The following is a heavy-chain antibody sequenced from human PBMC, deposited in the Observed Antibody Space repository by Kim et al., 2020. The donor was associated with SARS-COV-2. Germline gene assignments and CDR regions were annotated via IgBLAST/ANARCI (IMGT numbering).Heavy chain of an antibody. CDR2: FDPEDGET. J-gene: IGHJ5*02. Sequence: RQAPGNGLEWRWSFDPEDGETIYAQKFQGRVTMTEDTSTDTAYMELSSLISEDTAVYYCATGPVAGTVLWFDPWGQGTLVTVSS. CDR3: ATGPVAGTVLWFDP. D-gene: IGHD6-19*01. V-gene: IGHV1-24*01.